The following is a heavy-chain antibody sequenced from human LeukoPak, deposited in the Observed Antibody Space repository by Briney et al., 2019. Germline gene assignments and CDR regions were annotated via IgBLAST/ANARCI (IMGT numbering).Heavy chain of an antibody. CDR2: IHYSGKT. V-gene: IGHV4-39*06. J-gene: IGHJ4*02. Sequence: PSETLSLTCTVSGGSISSGAYCWGWIRQPPGKGLEWIGTIHYSGKTYYNPSLKSRITISIDTSKKQFALKLSSVTAADTAVYYCARDYGDHRVDYWGRGTLVTVSS. D-gene: IGHD4-17*01. CDR3: ARDYGDHRVDY. CDR1: GGSISSGAYC.